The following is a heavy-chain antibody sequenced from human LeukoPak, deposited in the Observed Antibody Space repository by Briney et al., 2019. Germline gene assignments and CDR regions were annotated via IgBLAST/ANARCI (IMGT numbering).Heavy chain of an antibody. J-gene: IGHJ4*02. CDR1: GFTFGIYW. Sequence: GGSLRLSCAASGFTFGIYWMHWVRQTPGKGLMWVSRINTDERTTVYADSVKGRFTISRDNAKNTLFLQMNSLRAEDTAVYYCAREGVTFDYWGQGALVAVSS. CDR2: INTDERTT. D-gene: IGHD5-18*01. V-gene: IGHV3-74*01. CDR3: AREGVTFDY.